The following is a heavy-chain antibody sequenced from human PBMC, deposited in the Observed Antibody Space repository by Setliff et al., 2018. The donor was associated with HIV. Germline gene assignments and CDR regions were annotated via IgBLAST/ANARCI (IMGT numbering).Heavy chain of an antibody. D-gene: IGHD2-8*01. CDR1: GGSISSDSHY. Sequence: KTSETLSLTCTVSGGSISSDSHYWNWIRQPAGKGLEWIGHIYTSGSTNYNPSLKSRVSISVDTSKNEFSLNLSSLTAADTAVYYCARGQSCTNGVCYQYWGQGTLVTVSS. V-gene: IGHV4-61*09. J-gene: IGHJ4*02. CDR3: ARGQSCTNGVCYQY. CDR2: IYTSGST.